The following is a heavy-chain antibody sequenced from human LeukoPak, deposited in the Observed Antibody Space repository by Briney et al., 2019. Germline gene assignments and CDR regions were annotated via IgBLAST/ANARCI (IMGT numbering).Heavy chain of an antibody. CDR2: ISGSGGST. CDR3: AKTPDSSGYYPHYYYYYMDV. CDR1: GFTFSSYA. Sequence: GGSLRLSCAASGFTFSSYAMSWVRQAPGKGLEWVSAISGSGGSTYYADSVKGRFTISRDNSKNTLYLQMNSLRAEDTAIYYCAKTPDSSGYYPHYYYYYMDVWGKGTTVTVSS. D-gene: IGHD3-22*01. J-gene: IGHJ6*03. V-gene: IGHV3-23*01.